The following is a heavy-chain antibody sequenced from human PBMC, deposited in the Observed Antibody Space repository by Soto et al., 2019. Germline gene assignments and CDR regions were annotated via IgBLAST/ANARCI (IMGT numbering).Heavy chain of an antibody. J-gene: IGHJ6*02. CDR1: GYTFTSYA. V-gene: IGHV1-3*01. CDR3: ARVFKYYYYGMDV. Sequence: ASVKVSCKASGYTFTSYAMHWVGQAPGQRLEWMGWINAGNGNTKYSQKFQGRVTITRDTSASTAYMELSSLRSEDTAVYYCARVFKYYYYGMDVWGQGTTVSVSS. CDR2: INAGNGNT.